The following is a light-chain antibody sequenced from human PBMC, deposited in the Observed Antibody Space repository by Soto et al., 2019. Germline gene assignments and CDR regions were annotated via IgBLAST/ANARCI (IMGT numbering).Light chain of an antibody. Sequence: SVLTPPRSVRGSPGQSFAISCAGTISYFGGYNYVSWYQQHPGKATKLMIYDVTKRPSGVPDRFYGSKSGNTASLTISGLQAEDEADYYCNSYAGSYTLYVFGTGTKVTVL. CDR3: NSYAGSYTLYV. J-gene: IGLJ1*01. V-gene: IGLV2-11*01. CDR1: ISYFGGYNY. CDR2: DVT.